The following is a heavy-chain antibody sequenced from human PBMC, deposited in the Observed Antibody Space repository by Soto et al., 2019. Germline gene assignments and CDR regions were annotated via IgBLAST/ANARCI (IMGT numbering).Heavy chain of an antibody. J-gene: IGHJ6*02. CDR1: GFTFSSYA. Sequence: GGSLRLSCAASGFTFSSYAMSWVRQAPGKGLEWVSAISGSGGSTYYADSVKGRFTISRDNSKNTLYLQMNSLRAEDTAVYYCAKAASHYDLLTGYYPYYYYGMDVWGQGTTVTVSS. V-gene: IGHV3-23*01. CDR2: ISGSGGST. CDR3: AKAASHYDLLTGYYPYYYYGMDV. D-gene: IGHD3-9*01.